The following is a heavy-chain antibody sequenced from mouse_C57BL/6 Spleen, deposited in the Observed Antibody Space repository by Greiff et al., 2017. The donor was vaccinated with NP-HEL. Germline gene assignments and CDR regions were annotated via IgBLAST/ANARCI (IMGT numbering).Heavy chain of an antibody. Sequence: EVQLQQSGPELVKPGASVKIPCKASGYTFTDYNMDWVKQSHGKSLEWIGDINPNNGGTIYNQKFKGKATLTVEKSSRTAYMELRSLTSEDTSVYYGARGFSGGYCDVWGPGTTVTVSS. J-gene: IGHJ1*01. D-gene: IGHD3-1*01. V-gene: IGHV1-18*01. CDR1: GYTFTDYN. CDR2: INPNNGGT. CDR3: ARGFSGGYCDV.